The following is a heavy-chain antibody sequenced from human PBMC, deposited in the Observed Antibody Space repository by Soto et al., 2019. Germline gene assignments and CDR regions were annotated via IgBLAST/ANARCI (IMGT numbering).Heavy chain of an antibody. CDR3: ARALGSGYAPADY. D-gene: IGHD5-12*01. Sequence: QVQLVQSGAEVKKPGSSVKVSCKASGDTFSGYSISWVRQAPGQGLEWMGGIIPLFGTTNYAQRFQGRVTITADKSTSTAFMSLRSLKSQDTSLYSCARALGSGYAPADYSGQRPLVTVSS. J-gene: IGHJ4*02. V-gene: IGHV1-69*14. CDR2: IIPLFGTT. CDR1: GDTFSGYS.